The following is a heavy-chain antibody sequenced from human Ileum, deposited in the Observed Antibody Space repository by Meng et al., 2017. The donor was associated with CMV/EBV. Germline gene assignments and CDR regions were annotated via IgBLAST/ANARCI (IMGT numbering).Heavy chain of an antibody. CDR2: ISGSGSNT. D-gene: IGHD2-2*01. CDR1: GFTFKTHV. V-gene: IGHV3-23*01. Sequence: GGSLRLSCGASGFTFKTHVMNWVRQAPGKGPEGVSSISGSGSNTYYADSVKGRFTISRDNSKNMFYLQMNSLRGEDTAIYYCTKNVKGGYCTSTSCFLPGMDVWGQGTTVTVSS. CDR3: TKNVKGGYCTSTSCFLPGMDV. J-gene: IGHJ6*02.